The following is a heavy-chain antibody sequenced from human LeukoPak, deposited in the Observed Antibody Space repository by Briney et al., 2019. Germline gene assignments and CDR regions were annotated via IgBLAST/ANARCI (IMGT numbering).Heavy chain of an antibody. V-gene: IGHV4-61*02. Sequence: SETLSLTCTVSGGSISSGSYYWSWIRQPAGKGLEWIGRIYTSGSTNYNPSLKSRVTISVDTSKNQFSLKLSSVTAADTAVYYCARVGQWLVRDYWGQGTLVTVSS. J-gene: IGHJ4*02. CDR1: GGSISSGSYY. CDR2: IYTSGST. CDR3: ARVGQWLVRDY. D-gene: IGHD6-19*01.